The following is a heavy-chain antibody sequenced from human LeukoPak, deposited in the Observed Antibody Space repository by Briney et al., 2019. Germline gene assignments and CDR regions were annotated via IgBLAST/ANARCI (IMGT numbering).Heavy chain of an antibody. D-gene: IGHD3-10*02. Sequence: GGSLRLACAASGFTFSSYEMNWVRQAPGKGLEWVSCISSSGSTIYYADSVKGRFTISRDNAKNSLYLQMNSLRAEDTAIYYCTKMFTKDNWYGGPEYWGQGTLVTVSS. CDR1: GFTFSSYE. J-gene: IGHJ4*02. CDR2: ISSSGSTI. CDR3: TKMFTKDNWYGGPEY. V-gene: IGHV3-48*03.